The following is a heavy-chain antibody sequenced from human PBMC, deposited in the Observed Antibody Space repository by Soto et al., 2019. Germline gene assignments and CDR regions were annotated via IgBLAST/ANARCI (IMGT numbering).Heavy chain of an antibody. CDR2: ISYEGSIK. Sequence: GGSLRLSCAASGFSFSSYGMHWVRQALGKGLEWVAVISYEGSIKYYADSVKGRFTISRDNSKNTLYLQMNSLRAEDTAVYYCAKAAVITTDIVDYWGQGTLVTVSS. CDR1: GFSFSSYG. V-gene: IGHV3-30*18. J-gene: IGHJ4*02. CDR3: AKAAVITTDIVDY. D-gene: IGHD3-22*01.